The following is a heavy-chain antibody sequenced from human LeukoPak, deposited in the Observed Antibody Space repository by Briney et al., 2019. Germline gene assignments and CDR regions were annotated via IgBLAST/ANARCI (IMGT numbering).Heavy chain of an antibody. CDR2: ISSDGRVE. Sequence: HPAGSLRLSCAASGFSFASYEMNWVRQAPGKGLEWVSHISSDGRVETYLDSVRGRFTMSRDNAKDLLVLQMNGLRAEDTAVYYCARDTLNGPFVISLDYWGQGALVTVSS. J-gene: IGHJ4*02. D-gene: IGHD3-9*01. CDR3: ARDTLNGPFVISLDY. CDR1: GFSFASYE. V-gene: IGHV3-48*03.